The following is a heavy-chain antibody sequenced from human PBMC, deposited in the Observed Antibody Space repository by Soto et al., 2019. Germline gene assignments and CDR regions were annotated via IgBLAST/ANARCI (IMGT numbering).Heavy chain of an antibody. CDR3: ARDKGPDPYGQPRIRDYSYAMDV. D-gene: IGHD3-10*01. V-gene: IGHV4-31*03. J-gene: IGHJ6*02. Sequence: QVQLQGSGPRLVKPSQTLSLTCSVSGASISSGAYFWTWIRHHPGKGLEWIGYIYYSVSTSYTYPNPSLQGRVTISVDPAKNLFSLRLTSVTAADTATYYCARDKGPDPYGQPRIRDYSYAMDVWGQGTTVIVSS. CDR1: GASISSGAYF. CDR2: IYYSVST.